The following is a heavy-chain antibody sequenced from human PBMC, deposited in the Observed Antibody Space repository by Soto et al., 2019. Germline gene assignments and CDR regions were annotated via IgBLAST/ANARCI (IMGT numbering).Heavy chain of an antibody. Sequence: GGSLRLSCAASGFTFSSYAMTWVRQAPGKGLEWVSVISGSGDHTYYADSVKGRFTISRDNAKNSLYLQMDSLRDEDTAVYFCAREIQVEGLDYWGQGALVTVSS. J-gene: IGHJ4*02. D-gene: IGHD5-18*01. CDR2: ISGSGDHT. V-gene: IGHV3-23*01. CDR3: AREIQVEGLDY. CDR1: GFTFSSYA.